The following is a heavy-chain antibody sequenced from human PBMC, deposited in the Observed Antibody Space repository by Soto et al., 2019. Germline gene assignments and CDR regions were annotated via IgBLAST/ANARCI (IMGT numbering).Heavy chain of an antibody. J-gene: IGHJ5*02. V-gene: IGHV4-59*01. CDR3: ARERVYYYGSGSSFNWFDP. D-gene: IGHD3-10*01. Sequence: NPSETLSLTCTVSGGSISSYYWSWIRQPPGKGLEWIGYIYYSGSTNYNPSLKSRVTISVDTSKNQFSLKLSSVTAADTAVYYCARERVYYYGSGSSFNWFDPWGQGTLVTVSS. CDR2: IYYSGST. CDR1: GGSISSYY.